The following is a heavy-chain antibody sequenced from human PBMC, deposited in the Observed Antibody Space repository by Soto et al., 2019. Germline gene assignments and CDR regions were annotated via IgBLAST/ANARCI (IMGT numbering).Heavy chain of an antibody. CDR3: ATGWAAHDY. J-gene: IGHJ4*02. Sequence: PGGSLRLSCAASGFTISSYCMTWVRQAPGRGLEWVANIREDGNEIYYVDSVKGRFTISRDNAKNSLYLQMSSLRAEDTAVYYCATGWAAHDYWGQGTLVTVSS. CDR2: IREDGNEI. D-gene: IGHD6-25*01. CDR1: GFTISSYC. V-gene: IGHV3-7*01.